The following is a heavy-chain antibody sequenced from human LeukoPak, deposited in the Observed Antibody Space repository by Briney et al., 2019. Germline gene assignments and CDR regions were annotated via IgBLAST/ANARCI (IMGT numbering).Heavy chain of an antibody. V-gene: IGHV3-30-3*01. J-gene: IGHJ4*02. CDR1: GFTFSSYA. CDR2: ISYDGSNK. CDR3: ARGDYYGSGSYWWYFDY. Sequence: GGSLRLSCAASGFTFSSYAMHWVRQAPGKGLEWVAVISYDGSNKYYADSEKGRFTISRDNSKNTLYLQMSSLRAEDTAVYYCARGDYYGSGSYWWYFDYWGQGTLVTVSS. D-gene: IGHD3-10*01.